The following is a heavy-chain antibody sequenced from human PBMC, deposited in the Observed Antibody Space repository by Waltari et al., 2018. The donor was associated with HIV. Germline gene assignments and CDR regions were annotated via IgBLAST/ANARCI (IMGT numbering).Heavy chain of an antibody. CDR1: GFSFSISG. V-gene: IGHV3-30*02. Sequence: GGSLRLSCAASGFSFSISGMHWVRQAPGKGLEWVTFIRYDGNTKYYADSVKGRFTISRDNSKNTLYLQMSSLRAEDTAVYYCAKELRSGYSYYYYGMDVWGQGTTVTVSS. J-gene: IGHJ6*02. CDR2: IRYDGNTK. CDR3: AKELRSGYSYYYYGMDV. D-gene: IGHD2-15*01.